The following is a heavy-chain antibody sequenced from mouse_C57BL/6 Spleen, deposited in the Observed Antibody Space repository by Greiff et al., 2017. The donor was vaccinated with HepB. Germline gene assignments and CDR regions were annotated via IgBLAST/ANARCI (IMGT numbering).Heavy chain of an antibody. CDR2: INPYNGGT. Sequence: VQLQQPGAELVKPGASVKMSCKASGYTFTDYYMNWVKQSHGKSLEWIGVINPYNGGTSYNQKFKGKATLTVDKSSSTAYMELNSLTSEDSAVYYCASGLRYAMDYWGQGTSVTVSS. D-gene: IGHD2-4*01. CDR1: GYTFTDYY. CDR3: ASGLRYAMDY. V-gene: IGHV1-19*01. J-gene: IGHJ4*01.